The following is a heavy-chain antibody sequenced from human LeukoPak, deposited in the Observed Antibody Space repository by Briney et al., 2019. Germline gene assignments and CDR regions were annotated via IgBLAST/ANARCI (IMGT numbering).Heavy chain of an antibody. CDR1: GFTFSSYW. D-gene: IGHD2-15*01. Sequence: GGSLRLSCAASGFTFSSYWMSWVRQAPGKGLEWVANIKQDGSEKNYVDSVKGRFTISRDNAKNSLYLQMSSLRVEDTAVYYCARDQVVWGAHAFDIWGQGTMVTVSS. V-gene: IGHV3-7*01. CDR3: ARDQVVWGAHAFDI. CDR2: IKQDGSEK. J-gene: IGHJ3*02.